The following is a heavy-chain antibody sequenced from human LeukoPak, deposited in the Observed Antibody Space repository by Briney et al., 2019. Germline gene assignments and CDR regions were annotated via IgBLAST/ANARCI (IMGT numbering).Heavy chain of an antibody. J-gene: IGHJ4*02. D-gene: IGHD3-10*01. CDR3: ATGVWFGELPYYFDY. V-gene: IGHV3-23*01. CDR2: ISGSGGST. CDR1: GFTFSSSG. Sequence: GGSLRLSCVASGFTFSSSGMGWVRQAPGKGLEWVSAISGSGGSTYYADSVKGRFTISRDNSKNTLYLQMNSLRAEDTAVYYCATGVWFGELPYYFDYWGQGTLVTVSS.